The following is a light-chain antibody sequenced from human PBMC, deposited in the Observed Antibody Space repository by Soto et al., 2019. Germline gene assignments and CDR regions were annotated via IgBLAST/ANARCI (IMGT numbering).Light chain of an antibody. CDR3: QQYTTYSAWT. V-gene: IGKV1-5*03. CDR1: ESISNW. Sequence: DIQMTQSPSTLSASVGDRVIITCRATESISNWLAWYQQKPGKAPKLLIYKASTLKSGVPSRFSGSGSGTEFTLTISSLQPDDFATYYCQQYTTYSAWTFGQGTKVEIK. CDR2: KAS. J-gene: IGKJ1*01.